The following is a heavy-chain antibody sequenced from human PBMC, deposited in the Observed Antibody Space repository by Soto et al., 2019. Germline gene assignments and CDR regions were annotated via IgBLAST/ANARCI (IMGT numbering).Heavy chain of an antibody. CDR3: ARLIGNSWLDS. CDR1: GGSVSTNSAT. V-gene: IGHV6-1*01. Sequence: PSQTLSLTGASSGGSVSTNSATWDWIRQSPSRGLEWLGRTYYRSNWYTDYAVSVKGRITISPDTSNNQLSLQLNSVTPDDTAVYYCARLIGNSWLDSWGQGTLVTVSS. J-gene: IGHJ5*01. D-gene: IGHD2-8*01. CDR2: TYYRSNWYT.